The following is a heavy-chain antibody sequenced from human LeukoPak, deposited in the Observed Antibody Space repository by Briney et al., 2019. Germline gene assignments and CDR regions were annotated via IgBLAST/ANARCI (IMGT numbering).Heavy chain of an antibody. CDR1: GFTFSSYA. CDR3: AKDSLAAAGGCSDY. Sequence: GGSLRLSCAVSGFTFSSYAMSRVRQAPGKGLEWVSTISGSGGNTYYADSVKGRFTISRDNSKNTLYLQMNSLRAEDTAVYYCAKDSLAAAGGCSDYWGQGTLVTVSS. D-gene: IGHD6-13*01. J-gene: IGHJ4*02. CDR2: ISGSGGNT. V-gene: IGHV3-23*01.